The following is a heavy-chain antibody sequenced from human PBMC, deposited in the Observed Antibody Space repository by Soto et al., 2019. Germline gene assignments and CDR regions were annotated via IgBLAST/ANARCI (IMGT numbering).Heavy chain of an antibody. CDR2: IYYSGST. Sequence: SETLSLTCTVSCGSISSYCWSWIRQPPGKGLEWIGYIYYSGSTNYNPSLKSRVTISVDTSKNQFSLKLSSVTAADTAVYYCARDFSGYPPNQWYYYYGMDVWGQGTTVTVSS. CDR1: CGSISSYC. D-gene: IGHD3-22*01. V-gene: IGHV4-59*01. J-gene: IGHJ6*02. CDR3: ARDFSGYPPNQWYYYYGMDV.